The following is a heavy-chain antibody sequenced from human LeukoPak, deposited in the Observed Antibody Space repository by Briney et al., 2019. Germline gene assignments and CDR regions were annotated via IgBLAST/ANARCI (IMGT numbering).Heavy chain of an antibody. V-gene: IGHV3-23*01. J-gene: IGHJ4*02. CDR2: ISGSGGST. Sequence: GGSLRLSCAASGFTFSDYYMSWIRQAPGKGLEWVSAISGSGGSTYYADSVKGRFTISRDNSKNTLYLQMNSLRAEDTAVYYCAKSAGATRFDYWGQGTLVTVSS. CDR1: GFTFSDYY. CDR3: AKSAGATRFDY. D-gene: IGHD1-26*01.